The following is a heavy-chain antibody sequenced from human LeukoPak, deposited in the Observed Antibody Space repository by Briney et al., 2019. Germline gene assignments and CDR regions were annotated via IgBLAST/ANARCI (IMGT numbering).Heavy chain of an antibody. Sequence: PGGSLRLSCAASGFTFSSYEMNWVRQAPGKGLEWVSYISSSGSTIYYADSVKGRFTISRDNAKNSLYLQMNSLRAEDTAVYYCARVDVMITFGGVIASGAFDIWGQGTMVTVSS. CDR3: ARVDVMITFGGVIASGAFDI. CDR1: GFTFSSYE. D-gene: IGHD3-16*02. V-gene: IGHV3-48*03. J-gene: IGHJ3*02. CDR2: ISSSGSTI.